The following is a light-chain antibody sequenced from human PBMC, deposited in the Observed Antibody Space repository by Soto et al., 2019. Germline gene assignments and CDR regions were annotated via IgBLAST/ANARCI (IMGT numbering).Light chain of an antibody. CDR2: SAS. V-gene: IGKV1-39*01. CDR3: EQTYRTPVT. J-gene: IGKJ5*01. CDR1: QNINNY. Sequence: DIPMTQSPSSLSASVGDRVTVTCRTSQNINNYLNWYQQRPGKAPKLLIYSASTVQSGVPLRFSGSVSGTNFSLTINSLQPEDFATYYCEQTYRTPVTFGQGTRLEIK.